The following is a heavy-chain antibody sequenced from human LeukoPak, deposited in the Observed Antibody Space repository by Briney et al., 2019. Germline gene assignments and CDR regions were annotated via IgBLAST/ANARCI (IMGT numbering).Heavy chain of an antibody. CDR1: GFIVSSNY. V-gene: IGHV3-53*01. Sequence: PGGSLRLSCAVSGFIVSSNYMSWVRQAPGKGLEWVSVIYSDGSTYYADSVKGRFTISRDNSKNTLYLQMNSLRADDTAVYYCAGMASSRWPGYFDYWGQGTLVSVSS. J-gene: IGHJ4*02. D-gene: IGHD6-13*01. CDR3: AGMASSRWPGYFDY. CDR2: IYSDGST.